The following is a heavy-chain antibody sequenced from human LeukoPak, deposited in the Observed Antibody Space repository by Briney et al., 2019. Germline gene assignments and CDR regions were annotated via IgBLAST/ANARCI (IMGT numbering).Heavy chain of an antibody. CDR3: ARYGNGAWLAHYSFDI. CDR2: ITYSSDFI. J-gene: IGHJ3*02. V-gene: IGHV3-21*01. D-gene: IGHD6-19*01. Sequence: GGSLRLSCAASGFTFNSYSMNWVRQAPGKGLEWVSSITYSSDFIYYADSVKGRFTISRDNAKNSLYLQMNSLRAEDTAVYYCARYGNGAWLAHYSFDIWGQGTMVTVSS. CDR1: GFTFNSYS.